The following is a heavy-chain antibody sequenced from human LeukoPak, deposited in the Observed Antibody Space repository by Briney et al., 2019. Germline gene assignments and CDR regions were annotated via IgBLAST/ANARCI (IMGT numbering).Heavy chain of an antibody. CDR2: ISGSGGAT. CDR3: ARAVAAADSY. Sequence: GGSLRLSCAASGFSFSNYAMRWARQTPGKGLEWVSGISGSGGATSYADSVKGRFTTSRDNSKSMLYLQMNSLRAEDTAVYSCARAVAAADSYWGRGTLVTVSS. D-gene: IGHD6-13*01. V-gene: IGHV3-23*01. J-gene: IGHJ4*02. CDR1: GFSFSNYA.